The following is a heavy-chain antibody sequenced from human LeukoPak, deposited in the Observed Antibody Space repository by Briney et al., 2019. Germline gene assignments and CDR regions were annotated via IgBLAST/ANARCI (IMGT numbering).Heavy chain of an antibody. J-gene: IGHJ4*02. Sequence: ASVKVSCKASGYTFTGYYMHWVRQAPGQGLEWMGWINPNSGGTNYAQKFRGRVTMTRDTSISTAYMELSRPRSDDTAVYYCARATYYYDSSGYSDYFDYWGQGTLVTVSS. CDR3: ARATYYYDSSGYSDYFDY. CDR2: INPNSGGT. D-gene: IGHD3-22*01. CDR1: GYTFTGYY. V-gene: IGHV1-2*02.